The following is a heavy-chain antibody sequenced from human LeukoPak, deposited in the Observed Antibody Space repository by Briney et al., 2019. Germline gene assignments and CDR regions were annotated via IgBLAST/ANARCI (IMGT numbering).Heavy chain of an antibody. CDR3: ASSEYGDYVAFDY. D-gene: IGHD4-17*01. J-gene: IGHJ4*02. CDR2: IWYDGSNK. Sequence: GRSLRLSCAASGFTFSSYGMHWVRQAPGKGLEWVAVIWYDGSNKYYADSVKGRFTISRDNSKNTLYLQMNSLRAEDTAVYYCASSEYGDYVAFDYWGQGTLVTVSS. CDR1: GFTFSSYG. V-gene: IGHV3-33*01.